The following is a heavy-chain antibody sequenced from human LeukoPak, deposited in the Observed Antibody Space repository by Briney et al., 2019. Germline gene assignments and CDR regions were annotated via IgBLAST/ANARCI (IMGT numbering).Heavy chain of an antibody. CDR3: ARDRSAYYDFWSGYPNGFDP. D-gene: IGHD3-3*01. CDR2: ISRSSSYI. V-gene: IGHV3-21*01. CDR1: GFTFSSYS. Sequence: KPGGSLRLSCAASGFTFSSYSMNWVRQAPGKGLEWVSSISRSSSYIYYADSVKGRFTISRENAKNSLYLQMNSLRAEDTAVYYCARDRSAYYDFWSGYPNGFDPWGQGTLVTVSS. J-gene: IGHJ5*02.